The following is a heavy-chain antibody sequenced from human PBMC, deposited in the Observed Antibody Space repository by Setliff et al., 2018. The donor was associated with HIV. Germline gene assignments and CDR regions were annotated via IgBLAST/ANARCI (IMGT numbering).Heavy chain of an antibody. D-gene: IGHD2-15*01. CDR3: AKETVDCSGGSCSKYLQH. CDR2: IWYDGSNE. V-gene: IGHV3-30*02. Sequence: PGGSLRLSCAGSGFTFSSYGMNWVRQAPGEGLEWVALIWYDGSNEYYADSVKGRFTISRDNSKNTLYLQMNSLRAEDTAVYYCAKETVDCSGGSCSKYLQHWGQGTLVTVSS. J-gene: IGHJ1*01. CDR1: GFTFSSYG.